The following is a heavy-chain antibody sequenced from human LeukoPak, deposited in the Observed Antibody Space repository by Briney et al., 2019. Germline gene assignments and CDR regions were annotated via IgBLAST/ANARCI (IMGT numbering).Heavy chain of an antibody. CDR2: VHNSGSS. J-gene: IGHJ4*02. CDR1: GGSISSRSYY. V-gene: IGHV4-39*01. D-gene: IGHD3-9*01. CDR3: ARERYNILTGYYEYFDY. Sequence: PSETLSLTCTVSGGSISSRSYYWGWIRQAPGKGLEWIGSVHNSGSSCYNPSLRSRVTVSEDTSKNQFSLTLTTVTAADSAVYYCARERYNILTGYYEYFDYWGQGTLVTVSS.